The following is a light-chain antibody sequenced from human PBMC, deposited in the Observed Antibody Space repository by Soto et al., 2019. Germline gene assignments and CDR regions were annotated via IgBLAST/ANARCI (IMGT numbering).Light chain of an antibody. CDR1: QSVSNY. V-gene: IGKV3-11*01. CDR3: QQRARWPRT. CDR2: DTF. Sequence: EIVLTQSPATLSLSPGERATLSCRASQSVSNYLTWYQQKPGQAPRLLVYDTFNRANGVPARFTGSGSDTDFTLTISSLEPEDFAVYYCQQRARWPRTFGQGTKVEIK. J-gene: IGKJ1*01.